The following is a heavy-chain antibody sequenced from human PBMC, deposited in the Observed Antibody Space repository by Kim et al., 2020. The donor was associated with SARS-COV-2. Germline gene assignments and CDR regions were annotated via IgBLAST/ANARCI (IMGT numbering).Heavy chain of an antibody. J-gene: IGHJ6*02. CDR2: INTNTGNP. CDR1: GYTFTSYA. V-gene: IGHV7-4-1*02. Sequence: ASVKVSCKASGYTFTSYAMNWVRQAPGQGLEWMGWINTNTGNPTYAQGFTGRFVFSLDTSVSTAYLQISSLKAEDTAVYYCARAPQGGSSGWSYYYYYYGMDVWGQGTTVTVSS. CDR3: ARAPQGGSSGWSYYYYYYGMDV. D-gene: IGHD6-19*01.